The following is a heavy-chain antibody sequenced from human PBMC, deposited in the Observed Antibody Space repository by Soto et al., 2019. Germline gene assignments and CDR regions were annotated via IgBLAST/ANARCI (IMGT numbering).Heavy chain of an antibody. CDR1: GGTFSSYA. CDR3: AREGVVVPAAIRRNYYYGMDV. D-gene: IGHD2-2*02. J-gene: IGHJ6*02. V-gene: IGHV1-69*06. CDR2: IIPIFGTA. Sequence: VASVKVSCKASGGTFSSYASSWVRQAPGQGLEWVGGIIPIFGTANYAQKFQGRVTITADKSTSTAYMELSSLRSEDTAVYYCAREGVVVPAAIRRNYYYGMDVWGQGTTVTVSS.